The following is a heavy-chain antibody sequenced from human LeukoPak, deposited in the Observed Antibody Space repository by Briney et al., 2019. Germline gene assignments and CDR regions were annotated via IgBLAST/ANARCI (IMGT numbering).Heavy chain of an antibody. CDR2: IKHDGSEK. CDR3: AREDHDYYYYGMDV. CDR1: GFNFNMYW. Sequence: SGGSLRLSCAVSGFNFNMYWMSWVRQAPGKGLEWVANIKHDGSEKHFVDSVKGRFTISRDNAKKSVYLQMHSLRAEDTAVYYCAREDHDYYYYGMDVWGQGTTVTVSS. D-gene: IGHD1-14*01. J-gene: IGHJ6*02. V-gene: IGHV3-7*01.